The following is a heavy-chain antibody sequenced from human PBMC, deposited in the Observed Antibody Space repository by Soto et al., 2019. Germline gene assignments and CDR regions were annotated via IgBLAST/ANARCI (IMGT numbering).Heavy chain of an antibody. CDR2: IGSDGRRA. CDR3: ARDDDYGVKGLDY. J-gene: IGHJ4*02. D-gene: IGHD4-17*01. V-gene: IGHV3-33*01. Sequence: QVQLVESGGGVVQPGGSLRLSCAASGFTFGRHGMHWVRQAPGKGLEWVAVIGSDGRRASYADSVKGRFTISRDNGQNTRNLQMISLRAEETAVYYCARDDDYGVKGLDYWSQGTLVTVSS. CDR1: GFTFGRHG.